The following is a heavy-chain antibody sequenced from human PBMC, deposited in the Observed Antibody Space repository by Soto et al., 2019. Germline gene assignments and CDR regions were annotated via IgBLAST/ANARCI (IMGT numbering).Heavy chain of an antibody. Sequence: SQTLSLTCAISGDSVSSNIAAWNWIRQSQSTGLEWLGRTYYRSKWYNDYAVSVKSRITINPDTSKNQFSLQLNSVTPEDTAVYYCARDQNWNDVVYWFDPWGQGTLVTVSS. CDR1: GDSVSSNIAA. D-gene: IGHD1-1*01. J-gene: IGHJ5*02. CDR2: TYYRSKWYN. V-gene: IGHV6-1*01. CDR3: ARDQNWNDVVYWFDP.